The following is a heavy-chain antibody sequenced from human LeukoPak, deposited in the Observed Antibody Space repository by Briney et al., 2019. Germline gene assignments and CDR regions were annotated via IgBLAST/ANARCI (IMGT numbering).Heavy chain of an antibody. V-gene: IGHV4-38-2*02. Sequence: SETLSLTCTVSGYSISSGYYWGWIRQPPGKGLEWIGSIYHSGSTYYNPSLKSRVTISVDTSKNQFSLKLSSVTAADTAVCYCARRVYSTYDRGDNWFDPWGQGTLVTVSS. D-gene: IGHD4-11*01. J-gene: IGHJ5*02. CDR3: ARRVYSTYDRGDNWFDP. CDR2: IYHSGST. CDR1: GYSISSGYY.